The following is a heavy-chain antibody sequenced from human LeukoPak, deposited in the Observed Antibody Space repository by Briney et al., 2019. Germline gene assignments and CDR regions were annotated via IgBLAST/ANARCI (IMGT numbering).Heavy chain of an antibody. CDR1: GGSISSGGYY. CDR2: IYYSGST. J-gene: IGHJ5*02. Sequence: PSETLSLTCTVSGGSISSGGYYWSWIRQHPGKGLEWIGYIYYSGSTYYNPSLKSRVTISVDTSKNQFSLKLSSVTAADTAVYYCARDLWGLTANWSDPWGQGTLVTVSS. CDR3: ARDLWGLTANWSDP. V-gene: IGHV4-31*03. D-gene: IGHD7-27*01.